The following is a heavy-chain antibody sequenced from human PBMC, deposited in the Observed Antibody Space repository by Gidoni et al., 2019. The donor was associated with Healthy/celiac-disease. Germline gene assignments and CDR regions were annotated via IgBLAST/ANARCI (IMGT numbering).Heavy chain of an antibody. CDR3: ARDEYDCSSTSCYGWFDP. D-gene: IGHD2-2*01. J-gene: IGHJ5*02. CDR1: GGNFSSYA. CDR2: IIPILGIA. V-gene: IGHV1-69*09. Sequence: QVQLVQSGAEVKKPGSSVKVSCKASGGNFSSYAISWVRQAPGQGLEWMGRIIPILGIANYAQKFQGRVTITADKSTSTAYMELSSLRSEDTAVYYCARDEYDCSSTSCYGWFDPWGQGTLVTVSS.